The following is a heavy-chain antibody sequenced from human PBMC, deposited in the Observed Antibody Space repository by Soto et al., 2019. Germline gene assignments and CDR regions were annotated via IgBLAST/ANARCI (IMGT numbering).Heavy chain of an antibody. J-gene: IGHJ3*02. CDR2: IYPTGNI. D-gene: IGHD2-2*01. V-gene: IGHV4-4*02. Sequence: ASETLSLTCTVSGGSISGSHWLRWVRQAPGKGLEWIGEIYPTGNINFNPSLKSRASMLIDKSKNQLPLKLTSLTAEDTAVYYCARERLVVVPPDFWAPPHDAFDIWGQGTMVTVS. CDR3: ARERLVVVPPDFWAPPHDAFDI. CDR1: GGSISGSHW.